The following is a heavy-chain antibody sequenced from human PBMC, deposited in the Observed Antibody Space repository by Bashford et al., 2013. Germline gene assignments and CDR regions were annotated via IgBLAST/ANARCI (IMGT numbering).Heavy chain of an antibody. CDR2: IVVGSGNT. CDR3: ARGNYAPRDPD. J-gene: IGHJ1*01. D-gene: IGHD2-2*01. CDR1: GFTFTSSA. Sequence: SVKVSCKASGFTFTSSAVLWVRQARGQRLEWIGWIVVGSGNTNYAQKFQERVTITRDMSTSTAYMELSSLRSEDTALYYCARGNYAPRDPDWGQGTLVTVSS. V-gene: IGHV1-58*01.